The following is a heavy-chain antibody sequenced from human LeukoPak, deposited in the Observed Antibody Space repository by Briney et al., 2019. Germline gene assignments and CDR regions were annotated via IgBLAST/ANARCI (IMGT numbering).Heavy chain of an antibody. D-gene: IGHD3-10*01. Sequence: SVKVSCKASGGTFSSYAISWVRQAPGQGLEWMGGTIPIFGTANYAQKFQGRVTITTDESTSTAYMELSSLRSEDTAVYYCARLSLYGSEDWFDPWGQGTLVTVSS. CDR3: ARLSLYGSEDWFDP. V-gene: IGHV1-69*05. J-gene: IGHJ5*02. CDR2: TIPIFGTA. CDR1: GGTFSSYA.